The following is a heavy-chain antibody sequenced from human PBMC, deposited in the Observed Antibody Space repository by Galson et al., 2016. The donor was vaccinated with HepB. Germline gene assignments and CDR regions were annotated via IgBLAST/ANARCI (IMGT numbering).Heavy chain of an antibody. V-gene: IGHV1-18*01. D-gene: IGHD3-3*01. J-gene: IGHJ6*02. Sequence: SVKVSCKASGYTFRNYGINWVRQAPGQGLEWVAWISAYNGNTYYAQYLQGRFTMTTDTSTSTAYMELRSLRSDDTAVYYCAREPRFSEWFFPEDYYGMDVWGHGTTVAVSS. CDR3: AREPRFSEWFFPEDYYGMDV. CDR1: GYTFRNYG. CDR2: ISAYNGNT.